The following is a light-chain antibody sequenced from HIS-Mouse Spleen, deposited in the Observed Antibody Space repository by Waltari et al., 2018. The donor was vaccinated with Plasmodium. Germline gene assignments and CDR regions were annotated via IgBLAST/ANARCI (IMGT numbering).Light chain of an antibody. Sequence: QSALTQPPSASGSPGQSVPIPCPGTSSDVGGYNYVSWYQQPPGKAPKLKVYEVSKRPAGVPDRFSGSKSGNTASLTVSGLQAEDEADYYCSSYAGSNNLVFGGGTKLTVL. V-gene: IGLV2-8*01. CDR2: EVS. CDR1: SSDVGGYNY. CDR3: SSYAGSNNLV. J-gene: IGLJ2*01.